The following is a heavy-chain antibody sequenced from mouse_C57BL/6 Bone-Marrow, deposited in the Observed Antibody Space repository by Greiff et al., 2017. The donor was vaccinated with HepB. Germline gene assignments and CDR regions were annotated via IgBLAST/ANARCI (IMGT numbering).Heavy chain of an antibody. CDR2: SRNKANDYTT. D-gene: IGHD1-1*01. CDR3: ARDDLLLRGFAY. Sequence: EVQVVESGGGLVQSGRSLRLSCATSGFTFSDFYMEWVRQAPGKGLEWIAASRNKANDYTTEYSASVKGRFIVSRDTSQSILYLQMNALRAEDTAIYYCARDDLLLRGFAYWGQGTLVTVSA. V-gene: IGHV7-1*01. CDR1: GFTFSDFY. J-gene: IGHJ3*01.